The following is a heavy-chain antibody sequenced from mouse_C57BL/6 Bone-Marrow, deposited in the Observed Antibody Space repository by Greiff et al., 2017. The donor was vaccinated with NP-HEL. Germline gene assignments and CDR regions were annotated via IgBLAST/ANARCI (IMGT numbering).Heavy chain of an antibody. CDR1: GYTFTSYW. CDR2: IYPGSGST. D-gene: IGHD3-2*02. CDR3: ARPDSSGYSLDY. J-gene: IGHJ2*01. Sequence: QVQLQQPGAELVKPGASVKMSCKASGYTFTSYWITWVKQRPGQGLGWIGDIYPGSGSTNYNEKFKSKATLTVDTSSSTAYMQLSSLTSEDSAVYYCARPDSSGYSLDYWGQGTTLTVSS. V-gene: IGHV1-55*01.